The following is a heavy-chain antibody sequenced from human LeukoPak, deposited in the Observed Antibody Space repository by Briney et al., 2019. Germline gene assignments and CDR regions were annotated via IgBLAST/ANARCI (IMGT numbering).Heavy chain of an antibody. V-gene: IGHV3-13*01. CDR1: GFTFSSYD. CDR3: ARAKSGYYDSSGDDAFDI. CDR2: IGTAGDT. J-gene: IGHJ3*02. D-gene: IGHD3-22*01. Sequence: PGGSLRLSCAASGFTFSSYDMHWVRQATGKGLEWVSAIGTAGDTYYPGSVKGRFTISRENAKNSLYLQMNSLRAGDTAVYYCARAKSGYYDSSGDDAFDIWGQGTMVTVSS.